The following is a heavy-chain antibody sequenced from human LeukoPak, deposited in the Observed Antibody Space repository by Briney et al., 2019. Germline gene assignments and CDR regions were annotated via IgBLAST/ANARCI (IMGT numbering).Heavy chain of an antibody. V-gene: IGHV3-9*01. CDR1: GLTFDDSA. CDR2: INRSGGTV. J-gene: IGHJ6*02. CDR3: ARGGSYRAPDYNYYYGMDV. Sequence: GGALRLSCAASGLTFDDSAMHWVRQVPGKGLEGVSGINRSGGTVVYADSVKGRFTISRDNAKNSLYSQMSSLRADDTAVYYCARGGSYRAPDYNYYYGMDVWGQGTTVTVSS. D-gene: IGHD3-16*02.